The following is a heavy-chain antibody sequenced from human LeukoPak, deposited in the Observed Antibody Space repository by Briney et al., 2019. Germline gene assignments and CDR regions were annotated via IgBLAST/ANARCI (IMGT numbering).Heavy chain of an antibody. J-gene: IGHJ4*02. CDR2: IVPIFGTA. D-gene: IGHD6-13*01. Sequence: SVKVSCKASGGTFSSYGINWVRQAPGQGLEWMGGIVPIFGTANYAQKFQGRVTITADESTSTAYMELSSLRSEDTAVYYCARGGIAAAGSFDYWGQGTLVTVSS. V-gene: IGHV1-69*13. CDR1: GGTFSSYG. CDR3: ARGGIAAAGSFDY.